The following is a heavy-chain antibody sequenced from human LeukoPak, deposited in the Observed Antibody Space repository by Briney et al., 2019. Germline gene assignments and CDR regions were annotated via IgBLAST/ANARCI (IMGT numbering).Heavy chain of an antibody. CDR2: VNVNNGNT. CDR3: ARAHLISGWYFDF. CDR1: GYTFSNYG. D-gene: IGHD6-19*01. J-gene: IGHJ3*01. V-gene: IGHV1-18*01. Sequence: ASVKVSCKASGYTFSNYGISWVRQAPGQGIEWMGLVNVNNGNTNCAQKFQDRLTITTDTSTTTAYMELRSLRSDDTDVYSCARAHLISGWYFDFWGQGTMVTVSS.